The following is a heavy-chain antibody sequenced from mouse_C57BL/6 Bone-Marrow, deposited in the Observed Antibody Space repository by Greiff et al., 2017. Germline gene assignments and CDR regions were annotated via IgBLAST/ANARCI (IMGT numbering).Heavy chain of an antibody. CDR1: GFSFNTYA. V-gene: IGHV10-1*01. CDR3: VRLSYGNFDY. Sequence: EVQLVESGGGLVQPKGSLKLSCAASGFSFNTYAMNWVRQAPGKGLEWVARIRSKSNNYATYYADSVKDRFTISRDDSESMLYLQMNNLKTEDTAMYYCVRLSYGNFDYWGQGTTLTVSS. CDR2: IRSKSNNYAT. J-gene: IGHJ2*01. D-gene: IGHD2-1*01.